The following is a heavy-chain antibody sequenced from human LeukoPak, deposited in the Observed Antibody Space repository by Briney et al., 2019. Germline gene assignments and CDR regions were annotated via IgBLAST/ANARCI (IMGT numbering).Heavy chain of an antibody. CDR3: ATGMITFGGVIAYAFDI. CDR2: ISAYNGNT. J-gene: IGHJ3*02. CDR1: GYTSTSYG. Sequence: ASVKVSCKASGYTSTSYGISWVRQAPGQGLEWMGWISAYNGNTNYAQKLQGRVTMTEDTSTDTAYMELSSLRSEDTAVYYCATGMITFGGVIAYAFDIWGQGTMVTVSS. D-gene: IGHD3-16*02. V-gene: IGHV1-18*01.